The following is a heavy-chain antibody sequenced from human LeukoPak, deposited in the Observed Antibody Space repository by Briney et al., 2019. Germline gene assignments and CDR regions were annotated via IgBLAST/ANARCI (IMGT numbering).Heavy chain of an antibody. V-gene: IGHV4-39*01. J-gene: IGHJ5*02. CDR1: GGSISRSSYY. D-gene: IGHD2-2*01. CDR2: IYYSGST. Sequence: SETLSLTCTVSGGSISRSSYYWGWIRQPPGKGLEWIGSIYYSGSTYYNPSLKSRVTISVDTSKNQFSLKLSSVTAADTAVYYCARLGCSSTSCYPGDNWFDPWGQGTLVTVSS. CDR3: ARLGCSSTSCYPGDNWFDP.